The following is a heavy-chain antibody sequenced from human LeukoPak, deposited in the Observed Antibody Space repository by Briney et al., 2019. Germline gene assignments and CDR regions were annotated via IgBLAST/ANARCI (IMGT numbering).Heavy chain of an antibody. CDR3: AKDFSAAEVSAGGDY. CDR1: GFSFSNYG. CDR2: ISYDGGNK. Sequence: PGGSLRLSCAASGFSFSNYGMHWVRQAPGKGLEWVAVISYDGGNKFYADSVEGRFTISRDNSKNTLYLQMNSLRAEDTAVYYCAKDFSAAEVSAGGDYWGQGTLVTVSS. J-gene: IGHJ4*02. D-gene: IGHD6-13*01. V-gene: IGHV3-30*18.